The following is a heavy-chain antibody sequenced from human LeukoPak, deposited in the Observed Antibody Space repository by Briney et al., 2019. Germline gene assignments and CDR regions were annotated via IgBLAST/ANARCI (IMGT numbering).Heavy chain of an antibody. Sequence: GGSLRLSCAASGLTFSNFGMHWARQAPGKGLGWVAVMRYDGITQYYTDSVKGRFIISRDNAKNSLYLQMNSLRAEDTAVYYCARDYPTIAAAGYDVWGQGTTVTVSS. J-gene: IGHJ6*02. V-gene: IGHV3-33*08. D-gene: IGHD6-13*01. CDR2: MRYDGITQ. CDR1: GLTFSNFG. CDR3: ARDYPTIAAAGYDV.